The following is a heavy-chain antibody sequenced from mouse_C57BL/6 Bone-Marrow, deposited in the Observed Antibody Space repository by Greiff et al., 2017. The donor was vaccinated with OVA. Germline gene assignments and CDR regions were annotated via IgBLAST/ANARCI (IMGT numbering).Heavy chain of an antibody. Sequence: EVKLMESGGGLVQPGGSLKLSCAASGFTFSDYGMAWVRQAPRKGPEWVALISNLAYSIYYADTVTGRFTISRENAKNTLYLEMSSLRSEDTAMYYCARHSGYDGYYGWYFDVWGTGTTVTVSS. CDR2: ISNLAYSI. CDR1: GFTFSDYG. J-gene: IGHJ1*03. V-gene: IGHV5-15*01. D-gene: IGHD2-3*01. CDR3: ARHSGYDGYYGWYFDV.